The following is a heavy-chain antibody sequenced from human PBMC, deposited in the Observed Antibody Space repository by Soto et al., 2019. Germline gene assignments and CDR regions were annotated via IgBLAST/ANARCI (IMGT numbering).Heavy chain of an antibody. CDR1: GYTFTGYY. CDR3: ARGGWYYDFWSGPPGAYYGMDV. V-gene: IGHV1-2*04. Sequence: ASVKVSCKASGYTFTGYYMHWVRQAPGQGLEWMGWINPNSGGTNYAQKFQGWVTMTRDTSISTAYMELSRLRSDDTAVYYCARGGWYYDFWSGPPGAYYGMDVWGQGTTVTVSS. D-gene: IGHD3-3*01. CDR2: INPNSGGT. J-gene: IGHJ6*02.